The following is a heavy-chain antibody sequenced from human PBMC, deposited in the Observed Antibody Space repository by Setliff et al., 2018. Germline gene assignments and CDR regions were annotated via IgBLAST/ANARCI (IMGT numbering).Heavy chain of an antibody. D-gene: IGHD3-22*01. CDR2: MYFSGST. CDR1: GGSISTNSYY. V-gene: IGHV4-39*07. CDR3: ARAPRYFDSTGSYFDG. Sequence: SETLSLTCTVSGGSISTNSYYWGWIRQPPGKGLEWIGSMYFSGSTYYNPSLKSRVTMSIDKSRNEFSLKMSSVTAADTAVYYCARAPRYFDSTGSYFDGWGQGTLVTVSS. J-gene: IGHJ4*02.